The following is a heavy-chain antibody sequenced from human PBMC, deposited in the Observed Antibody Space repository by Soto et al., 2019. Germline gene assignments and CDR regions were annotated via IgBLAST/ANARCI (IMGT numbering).Heavy chain of an antibody. V-gene: IGHV2-5*01. CDR2: ISWKDEK. Sequence: ASGPTLVHPTHTLTVTCTFSGFSLSTSGAGVGWIRQSPGKAPEWLALISWKDEKRYNPGLKSRLTITKDTSKNQVVLTTTDVDPVDTATYFCAHRYGGNYYRWYFDSWGQGTLVTVSS. CDR3: AHRYGGNYYRWYFDS. J-gene: IGHJ4*02. D-gene: IGHD1-26*01. CDR1: GFSLSTSGAG.